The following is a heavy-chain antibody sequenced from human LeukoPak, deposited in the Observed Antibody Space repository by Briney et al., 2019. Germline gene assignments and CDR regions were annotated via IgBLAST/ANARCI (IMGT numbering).Heavy chain of an antibody. CDR2: ISAYNGNT. Sequence: ASVKVSCKASGYTFTSYGISWVRQAPAKGLEWMGWISAYNGNTNYAQKLQDRVTMTTDTSTNTAHLQLRSLRSDDTAVYYCARDLHLSISYYYDSSGYFGYWGQGTLVTVSS. CDR3: ARDLHLSISYYYDSSGYFGY. V-gene: IGHV1-18*01. CDR1: GYTFTSYG. D-gene: IGHD3-22*01. J-gene: IGHJ4*02.